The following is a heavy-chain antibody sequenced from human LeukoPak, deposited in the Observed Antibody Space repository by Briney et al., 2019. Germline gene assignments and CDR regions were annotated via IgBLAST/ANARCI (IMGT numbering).Heavy chain of an antibody. V-gene: IGHV1-69*13. Sequence: SVKVSCKASGGTFSSYAISWVRQAPGQGLEWMGGIVPIFGTANYAQKFQGRVTITADESTSTAYMELSSLRSEDTAVYYCVFVGYIVVVVAAPGLYGMDVWGQGTTVTVSS. CDR2: IVPIFGTA. D-gene: IGHD2-15*01. CDR1: GGTFSSYA. J-gene: IGHJ6*02. CDR3: VFVGYIVVVVAAPGLYGMDV.